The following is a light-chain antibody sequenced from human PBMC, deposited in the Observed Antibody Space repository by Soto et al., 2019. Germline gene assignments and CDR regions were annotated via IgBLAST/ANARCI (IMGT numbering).Light chain of an antibody. CDR1: SGSIASNY. CDR3: QSYDGTEVV. V-gene: IGLV6-57*02. CDR2: EDN. Sequence: NFMLTQPHSVSESPGKTVTISCTGSSGSIASNYVQWYQQRPGSAPTTVIYEDNQRASGVPDRFSGSIDSSSNSASLTISRLKTEDEADDYGQSYDGTEVVFCGGTKLTVL. J-gene: IGLJ2*01.